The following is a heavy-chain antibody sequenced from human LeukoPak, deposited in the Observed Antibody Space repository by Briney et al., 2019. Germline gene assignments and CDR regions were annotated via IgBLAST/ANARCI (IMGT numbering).Heavy chain of an antibody. CDR3: AKDFLTTVTTVKDGFFDY. Sequence: PGGSLRLSCAASGFTFSSYGMHWVRQAPGKGLEWVAFIRYDGSNKYYADSVKGRFTISRDNSKNTLYLQMNSLRAEDTAVYYCAKDFLTTVTTVKDGFFDYWGQGTLVTVSS. D-gene: IGHD4-11*01. CDR2: IRYDGSNK. J-gene: IGHJ4*02. V-gene: IGHV3-30*02. CDR1: GFTFSSYG.